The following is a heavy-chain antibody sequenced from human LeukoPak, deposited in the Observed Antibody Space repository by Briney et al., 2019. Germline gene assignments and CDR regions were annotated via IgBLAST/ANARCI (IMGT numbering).Heavy chain of an antibody. CDR3: ARVRFSYSGYDCRFDY. J-gene: IGHJ4*02. D-gene: IGHD5-12*01. CDR2: INHSGST. V-gene: IGHV4-34*01. CDR1: GGSFSGYY. Sequence: PSETLSLTCAVYGGSFSGYYWSWIRQPPGKGLEWIGEINHSGSTNYNPSLKSRVTISVDTSKNQFSLKLSSVTAADTAVYYCARVRFSYSGYDCRFDYWGQGTLVTVSS.